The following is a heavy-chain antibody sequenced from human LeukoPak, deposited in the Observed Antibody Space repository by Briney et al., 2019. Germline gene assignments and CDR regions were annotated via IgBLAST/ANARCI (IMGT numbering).Heavy chain of an antibody. CDR2: IIPIFGTA. D-gene: IGHD5-12*01. CDR1: GGTFSSYA. V-gene: IGHV1-69*13. Sequence: SVKVSCKASGGTFSSYAISWVRQAPGQGLEWMGRIIPIFGTANYAQKFQGRVTITPDESTSTAYMELSSLRSEDTAVYYCARPNRGSGYDGAFDIWGQGTMVTVSS. CDR3: ARPNRGSGYDGAFDI. J-gene: IGHJ3*02.